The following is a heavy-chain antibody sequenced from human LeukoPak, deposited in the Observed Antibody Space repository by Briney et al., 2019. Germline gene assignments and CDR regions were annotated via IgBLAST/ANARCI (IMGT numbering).Heavy chain of an antibody. CDR1: GGSISSGSYY. V-gene: IGHV4-61*02. Sequence: SETLSLTCTVSGGSISSGSYYWSWIRQPAGKGLEWIGRIYTSGSTNYNPSLKSRVTISVDTSKNQFSLKLSSVTAADTAVYYCARRSMFFDYWGQGALVTVSS. J-gene: IGHJ4*02. D-gene: IGHD3-10*01. CDR2: IYTSGST. CDR3: ARRSMFFDY.